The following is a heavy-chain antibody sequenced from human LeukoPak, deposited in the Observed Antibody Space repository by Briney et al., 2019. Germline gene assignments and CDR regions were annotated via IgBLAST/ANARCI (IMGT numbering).Heavy chain of an antibody. D-gene: IGHD6-6*01. CDR3: ARRMYSSSSPDY. CDR2: INPNSGGT. V-gene: IGHV1-2*02. CDR1: GYTFTGYY. J-gene: IGHJ4*02. Sequence: ASVKVSCKASGYTFTGYYMHWVRQAPGQGLEWMRWINPNSGGTNYAQKFQGRVTMTRDTSISTAYMELSRLRSDDTAVYYCARRMYSSSSPDYWGQGTLVTVSS.